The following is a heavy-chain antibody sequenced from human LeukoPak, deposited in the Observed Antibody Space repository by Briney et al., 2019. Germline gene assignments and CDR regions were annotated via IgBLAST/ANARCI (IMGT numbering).Heavy chain of an antibody. Sequence: PGGSLILSCAASGFTFSSYWMSWVRQAPGKGLEWMANINQDGSDKHYVDSLKGRFTISRDNAKNSLYLQMNSLRAEDTAVYYCARGFGVPATFDYWGQGTLVTVSS. D-gene: IGHD3-10*01. CDR1: GFTFSSYW. CDR2: INQDGSDK. V-gene: IGHV3-7*01. J-gene: IGHJ4*02. CDR3: ARGFGVPATFDY.